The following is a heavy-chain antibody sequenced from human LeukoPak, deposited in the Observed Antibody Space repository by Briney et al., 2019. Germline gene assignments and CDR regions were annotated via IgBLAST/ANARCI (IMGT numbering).Heavy chain of an antibody. CDR1: GGSFSGYY. V-gene: IGHV4-34*01. CDR2: INHSGST. Sequence: PSETLSLTCAVYGGSFSGYYWSWIRQPPGKGLEWIGEINHSGSTYYNPSLKSRVTISVDTSKNQFSLKLSSVTAADTAVYYCARVQKIAARPSFDYWGQGTLVTVSS. CDR3: ARVQKIAARPSFDY. D-gene: IGHD6-6*01. J-gene: IGHJ4*02.